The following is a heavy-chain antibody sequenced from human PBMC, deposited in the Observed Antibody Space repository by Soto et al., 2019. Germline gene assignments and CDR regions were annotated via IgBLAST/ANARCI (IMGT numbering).Heavy chain of an antibody. Sequence: ASVKVSCKASGYTFTGYYMHWVRQAPGQGLEWMGWINPNSGGTNYAQKFQGWVTMTRDTSISTAYMELSRLRSDDTAVYYCASGLGVYSSSWYGLDVWGQGTTVTVSS. J-gene: IGHJ6*02. V-gene: IGHV1-2*04. D-gene: IGHD6-13*01. CDR2: INPNSGGT. CDR1: GYTFTGYY. CDR3: ASGLGVYSSSWYGLDV.